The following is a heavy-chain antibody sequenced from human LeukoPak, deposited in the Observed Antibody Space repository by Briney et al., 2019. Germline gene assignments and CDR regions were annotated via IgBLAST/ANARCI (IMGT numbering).Heavy chain of an antibody. Sequence: SETLSLTCTVSGDSISNSDYYWGWIRQPPGKGLEWIALINYSGRTFYNPSLRSRVAISVDMSKNQFSLNLNSVTAADTAVYYCARRRKDLNWFDPWGQGTLVTVSS. CDR2: INYSGRT. CDR1: GDSISNSDYY. CDR3: ARRRKDLNWFDP. J-gene: IGHJ5*02. V-gene: IGHV4-39*01.